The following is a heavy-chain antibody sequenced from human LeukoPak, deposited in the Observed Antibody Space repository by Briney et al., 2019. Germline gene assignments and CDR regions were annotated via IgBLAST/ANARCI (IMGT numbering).Heavy chain of an antibody. V-gene: IGHV3-9*01. D-gene: IGHD5-12*01. J-gene: IGHJ4*02. CDR1: GFTFDDYA. CDR2: INWNSDSI. CDR3: AINGGGDSGYGNSDY. Sequence: QPGGSLRLSCAVSGFTFDDYAMHWVRQVPGKGLEWVSGINWNSDSIGYADSVKGRFTTSRDNAKNSLYLQMNSLRAEDTAFYYCAINGGGDSGYGNSDYWGQGTLVTVSS.